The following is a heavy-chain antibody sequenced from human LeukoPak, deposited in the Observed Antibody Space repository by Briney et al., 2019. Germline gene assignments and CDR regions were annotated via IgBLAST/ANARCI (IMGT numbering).Heavy chain of an antibody. Sequence: ASVKVSCKASGYTFTSYGISWVRQAPGQGLEWRGWISAYNGNTNYAQKLQGRVTMTTDTSTSTAYMELRSLRSDDTAVYYCARDSYYYDSSGYLFDYWGQGTLVSVSS. CDR3: ARDSYYYDSSGYLFDY. CDR1: GYTFTSYG. CDR2: ISAYNGNT. V-gene: IGHV1-18*01. J-gene: IGHJ4*02. D-gene: IGHD3-22*01.